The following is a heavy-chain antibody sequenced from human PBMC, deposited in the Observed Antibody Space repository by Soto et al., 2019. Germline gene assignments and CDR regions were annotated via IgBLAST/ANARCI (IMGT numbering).Heavy chain of an antibody. CDR1: GGSISSGDYY. V-gene: IGHV4-30-4*01. CDR3: ARDSFNYYYGLDV. J-gene: IGHJ6*02. Sequence: QVQLQESGPGLVKSSQTLSLTCTVSGGSISSGDYYWSWIHQPPGKGLEWIGYIYYDGVTYYNPSLESRLTISLEMSKNEFSLKLSAVTAADTAVYYCARDSFNYYYGLDVWGQGTTVTISS. CDR2: IYYDGVT.